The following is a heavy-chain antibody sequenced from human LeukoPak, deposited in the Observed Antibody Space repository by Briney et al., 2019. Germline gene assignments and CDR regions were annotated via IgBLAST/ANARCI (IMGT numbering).Heavy chain of an antibody. J-gene: IGHJ5*02. Sequence: GGSLRLSCAASGFTFSSYGMHWVRQAPGKGLEWVAVIWYDGSNKYYAASVKGRFTISRDNSKNTLYLQTNNLRAEDTAVFHCATDGAGFDTWGQGTPVTVSS. CDR1: GFTFSSYG. CDR3: ATDGAGFDT. V-gene: IGHV3-33*01. CDR2: IWYDGSNK.